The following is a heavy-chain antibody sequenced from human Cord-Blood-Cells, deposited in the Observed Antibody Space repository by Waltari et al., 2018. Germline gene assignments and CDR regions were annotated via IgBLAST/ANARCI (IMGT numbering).Heavy chain of an antibody. CDR1: GFTSRSYG. Sequence: VQLVESGGGVVQPGRSLRLSCAASGFTSRSYGMPWVRQAPGKGLEWVAVISYDGSNKYYADSVKGRFTISRDNSKNTLYLQMNSLRAEDTAVYYCAKLSFLELRAFDIWGQGTMVTVSS. CDR2: ISYDGSNK. J-gene: IGHJ3*02. D-gene: IGHD1-7*01. CDR3: AKLSFLELRAFDI. V-gene: IGHV3-30*18.